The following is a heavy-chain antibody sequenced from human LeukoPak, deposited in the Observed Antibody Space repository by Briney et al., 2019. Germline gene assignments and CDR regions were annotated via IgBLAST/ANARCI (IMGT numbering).Heavy chain of an antibody. D-gene: IGHD4-17*01. J-gene: IGHJ3*02. CDR3: ARGVRFRLLFNPQYAFDI. Sequence: PSETLSLTCAVYGGSFSGYYWNWIRQPPGKGLEWIGEINHSGSTNYNPSLKSRVTISVDTSKNQFSLKLSSVTAADTAVYYCARGVRFRLLFNPQYAFDIWGQGTMVTVSS. CDR2: INHSGST. V-gene: IGHV4-34*01. CDR1: GGSFSGYY.